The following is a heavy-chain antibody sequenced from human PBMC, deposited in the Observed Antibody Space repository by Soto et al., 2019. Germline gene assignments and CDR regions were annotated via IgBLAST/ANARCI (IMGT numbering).Heavy chain of an antibody. CDR1: GFTFSSCW. D-gene: IGHD3-22*01. J-gene: IGHJ6*02. CDR3: ARVTPGLFHSSGYYYYYYGMDV. Sequence: PGGSLRLSCAASGFTFSSCWMSWVCQAPGKGLEWVANIRQDGSEKYYVDSVKGRFTISRDNAKNSLYLQMNSLRAEDTAVYYCARVTPGLFHSSGYYYYYYGMDVWGQGTTVTVSS. CDR2: IRQDGSEK. V-gene: IGHV3-7*01.